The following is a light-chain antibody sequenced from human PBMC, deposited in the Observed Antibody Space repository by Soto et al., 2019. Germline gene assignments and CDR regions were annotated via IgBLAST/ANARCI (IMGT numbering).Light chain of an antibody. J-gene: IGLJ2*01. CDR3: FLVDSGGVV. V-gene: IGLV7-46*01. CDR2: DIT. CDR1: TGAVTSGHY. Sequence: QGVVTQEPSLTVSPGGTVTLTCGSSTGAVTSGHYPYWFQQKPGQAPRTLIYDITNKHSWTPARFSGSLLGGKAALTLSGAQPEDEADYYCFLVDSGGVVFGGGTKLTVL.